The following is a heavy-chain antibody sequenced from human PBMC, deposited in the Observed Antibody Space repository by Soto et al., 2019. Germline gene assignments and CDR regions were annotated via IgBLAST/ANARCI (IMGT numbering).Heavy chain of an antibody. CDR3: AKGIVVVVAATLLLSLNLRDLFDY. J-gene: IGHJ4*02. Sequence: GGSLRLSCAASGFTFSSYGMHWVRQAPGKGLEWVAVISYDGSNKYYADSVKGRFTISRDNSKNTLYLQMNSLRAEDTAVYYCAKGIVVVVAATLLLSLNLRDLFDYWGQGTLVTVSS. V-gene: IGHV3-30*18. CDR1: GFTFSSYG. D-gene: IGHD2-15*01. CDR2: ISYDGSNK.